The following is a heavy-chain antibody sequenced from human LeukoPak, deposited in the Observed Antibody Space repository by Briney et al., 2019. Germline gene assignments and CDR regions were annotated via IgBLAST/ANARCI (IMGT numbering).Heavy chain of an antibody. CDR2: IYSSGST. CDR1: GGSISSYY. J-gene: IGHJ4*02. V-gene: IGHV4-59*08. D-gene: IGHD6-19*01. Sequence: KASETLSLTCTVSGGSISSYYWTWIRQPPGKGLEWIGQIYSSGSTNYNPSLKSRVTMSVDTSKNQFSLKLNSVTAADTALYFCSRRSSSTGWSFDYWGQGTLVAVSS. CDR3: SRRSSSTGWSFDY.